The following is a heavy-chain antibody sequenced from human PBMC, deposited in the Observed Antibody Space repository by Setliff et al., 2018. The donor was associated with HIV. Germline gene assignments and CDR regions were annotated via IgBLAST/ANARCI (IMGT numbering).Heavy chain of an antibody. CDR2: LYYSGST. CDR1: GGSISSSSYY. V-gene: IGHV4-39*01. Sequence: SETLSLTCTVSGGSISSSSYYWGWIRQPPRKGLEWIGSLYYSGSTYYNPSLKSRVTISVDTSKNQFSLKLSSVTAADTSVYYCARLGRLAAAGSSSYMDVWGKGTTVTVSS. CDR3: ARLGRLAAAGSSSYMDV. J-gene: IGHJ6*03. D-gene: IGHD6-13*01.